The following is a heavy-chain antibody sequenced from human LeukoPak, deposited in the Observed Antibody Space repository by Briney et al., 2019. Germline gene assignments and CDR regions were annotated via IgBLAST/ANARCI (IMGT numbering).Heavy chain of an antibody. CDR3: AKVNSGSYAALGY. Sequence: GGSLRLSCAACGFTLSDYAVQWVREAPGKGVEWVSAISGSGGNTYYADSVQGRFTIYRDNSKHTLYLQMHSLRAEDTAVYYCAKVNSGSYAALGYWGQGTLVTVSS. J-gene: IGHJ4*02. D-gene: IGHD1-26*01. CDR2: ISGSGGNT. V-gene: IGHV3-23*01. CDR1: GFTLSDYA.